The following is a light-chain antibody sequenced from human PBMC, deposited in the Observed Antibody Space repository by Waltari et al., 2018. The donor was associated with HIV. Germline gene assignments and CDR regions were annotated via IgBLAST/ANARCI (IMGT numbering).Light chain of an antibody. CDR3: ASFTGDDTLL. J-gene: IGLJ3*02. CDR1: ASDFGLYNF. V-gene: IGLV2-14*03. Sequence: SAVTQPASVSGLPGQSLTISCPGGASDFGLYNFVSWYQPHPGRVPRLILYDVDSRAPGISDRFSGSRSGPTASLNISRLRAEDEADYYCASFTGDDTLLFGGGTKVTVL. CDR2: DVD.